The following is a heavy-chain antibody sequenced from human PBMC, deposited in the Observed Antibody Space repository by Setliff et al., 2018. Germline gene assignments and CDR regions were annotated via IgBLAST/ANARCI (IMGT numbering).Heavy chain of an antibody. Sequence: PSETLSLTCAVYGGCFSGYYWSWIRQPPGKGLEWIGEINHSGSTNYNTSLKSRVTISVETSKNQFSLKLSSVTAADTAVYYCARTGTYRYFDYWGQGALVTVSS. V-gene: IGHV4-34*01. CDR2: INHSGST. J-gene: IGHJ4*02. D-gene: IGHD1-1*01. CDR3: ARTGTYRYFDY. CDR1: GGCFSGYY.